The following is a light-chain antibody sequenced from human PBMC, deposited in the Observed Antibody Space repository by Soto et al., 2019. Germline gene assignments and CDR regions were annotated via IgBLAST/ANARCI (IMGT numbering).Light chain of an antibody. CDR2: AAS. V-gene: IGKV1-39*01. Sequence: DIQMTQSPSSLSASVGDRVTITCRASQSISSYLNWYQQKPGKAPKLLIYAASSLQSGGPSRFSGSGSGTDFTLTISSLQPEDFATYYCQQSYSTPPETFGRGTKVEIK. J-gene: IGKJ1*01. CDR1: QSISSY. CDR3: QQSYSTPPET.